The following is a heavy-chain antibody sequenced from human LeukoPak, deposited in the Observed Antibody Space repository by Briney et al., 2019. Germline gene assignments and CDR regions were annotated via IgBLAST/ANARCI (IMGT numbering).Heavy chain of an antibody. Sequence: SETLSLTRTVSGGSISSYYWSWIRQPPGKGLEWIGYIYYSGSTNYNPSLKSRVTISVDTSKNQFSLKLSSVTAADTAVYYCARAQFYYYGMDVWGQGTTVTVSS. CDR1: GGSISSYY. CDR3: ARAQFYYYGMDV. J-gene: IGHJ6*02. D-gene: IGHD5-24*01. V-gene: IGHV4-59*01. CDR2: IYYSGST.